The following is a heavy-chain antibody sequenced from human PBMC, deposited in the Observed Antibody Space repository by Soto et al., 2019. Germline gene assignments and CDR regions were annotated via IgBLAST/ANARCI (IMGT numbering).Heavy chain of an antibody. CDR1: GFTFSNYA. J-gene: IGHJ4*02. CDR2: ISGGGGRS. V-gene: IGHV3-23*01. Sequence: EVQLLDSGGGLVQPGGSLRLSCAASGFTFSNYAMTWFRQGPGKGLEWVPGISGGGGRSYYADSVKGRFTISRDNTKSTLYLQMTSLRAEETAVYYCAKAYFVWSSEQPYYFDYWGQGTLVTVSS. D-gene: IGHD3-16*01. CDR3: AKAYFVWSSEQPYYFDY.